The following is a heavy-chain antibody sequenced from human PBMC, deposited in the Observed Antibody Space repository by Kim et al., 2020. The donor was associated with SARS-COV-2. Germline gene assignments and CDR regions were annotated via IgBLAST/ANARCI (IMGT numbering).Heavy chain of an antibody. CDR1: GFTFSSYS. J-gene: IGHJ2*01. V-gene: IGHV3-21*01. Sequence: GGSLRLSCAASGFTFSSYSMNWVRQAPGKGLEWVSSISSSSSYIYYADSVKGRFTISRDNAKNSLYLQMNSLRAEDTAVYYCAREGARVPQRAQNWYFDLWGRGTLVTVSS. D-gene: IGHD3-10*01. CDR3: AREGARVPQRAQNWYFDL. CDR2: ISSSSSYI.